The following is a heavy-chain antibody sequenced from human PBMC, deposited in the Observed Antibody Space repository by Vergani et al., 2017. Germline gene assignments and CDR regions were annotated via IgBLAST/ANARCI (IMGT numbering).Heavy chain of an antibody. V-gene: IGHV4-39*02. CDR3: AKDLVVGSRGYFDY. CDR2: IYYSGRT. D-gene: IGHD2-8*02. CDR1: GGSISSSSYY. J-gene: IGHJ4*02. Sequence: QVQLQQSGPGLVKPSETLSLTCTVSGGSISSSSYYWGWIRQPPGKGLEWIGSIYYSGRTYYNPSLKSRVTISVDTSKNQFSLKLSSVTAADTAVYYCAKDLVVGSRGYFDYWGQGTLVTVSS.